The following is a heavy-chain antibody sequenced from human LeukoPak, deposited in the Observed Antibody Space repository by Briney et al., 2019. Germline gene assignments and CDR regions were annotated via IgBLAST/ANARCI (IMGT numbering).Heavy chain of an antibody. CDR1: GGSISSYY. Sequence: SETLSLTCTVSGGSISSYYWSWIRQPPGKGLEWIGEIYHSGSTNYNPSLKSRVTISVDKSKNQFSLKLSSVTAADTAVYYCAREDIVVVPAAFYYYYYGMDVWGQGTTVTVSS. D-gene: IGHD2-2*01. J-gene: IGHJ6*02. V-gene: IGHV4-59*12. CDR3: AREDIVVVPAAFYYYYYGMDV. CDR2: IYHSGST.